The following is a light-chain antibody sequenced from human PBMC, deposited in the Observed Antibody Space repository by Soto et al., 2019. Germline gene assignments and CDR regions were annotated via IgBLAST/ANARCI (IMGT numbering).Light chain of an antibody. CDR3: QLHRA. CDR2: KAS. CDR1: QSISSW. Sequence: DIQMTQSPSTLSASVGDRVTITCRASQSISSWLAWYQQKPGKAPKLLIYKASSLESGVPSRFSGSGSGTEFTLTISSLQPDDFATYYCQLHRAFGQGTKVEIK. J-gene: IGKJ1*01. V-gene: IGKV1-5*03.